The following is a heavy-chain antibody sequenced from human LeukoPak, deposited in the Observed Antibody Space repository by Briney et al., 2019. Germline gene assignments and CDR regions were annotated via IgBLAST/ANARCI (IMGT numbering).Heavy chain of an antibody. J-gene: IGHJ4*02. CDR3: AKDIGVVSTAGSFDY. CDR1: GFTFDDYA. V-gene: IGHV3-9*01. D-gene: IGHD5/OR15-5a*01. Sequence: PGRSLRLSCAASGFTFDDYATHWVRQAPGKGLEWVSRISWNSGSIGYADSVKGRFTISRDNAKNSLYLQMNSLRAEDTALYYCAKDIGVVSTAGSFDYWGQGTLVTVSS. CDR2: ISWNSGSI.